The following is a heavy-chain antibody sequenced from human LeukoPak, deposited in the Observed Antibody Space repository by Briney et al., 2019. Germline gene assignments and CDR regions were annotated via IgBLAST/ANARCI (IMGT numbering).Heavy chain of an antibody. CDR1: GFTFSGYA. D-gene: IGHD2-2*01. V-gene: IGHV3-23*01. CDR3: ASRPGADIGPLDY. J-gene: IGHJ4*02. CDR2: ITGSGGRT. Sequence: GGSLRLSCAGSGFTFSGYAMSWVRQAPGKGLEWVSSITGSGGRTYYADSVKGRFTISRDNSKNTLYLQMNSLRADETAVYYCASRPGADIGPLDYWGQGTLVSVSS.